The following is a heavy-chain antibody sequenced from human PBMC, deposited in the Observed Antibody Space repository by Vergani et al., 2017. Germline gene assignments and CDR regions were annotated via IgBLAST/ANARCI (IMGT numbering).Heavy chain of an antibody. J-gene: IGHJ6*02. Sequence: QVQLQESGPGLVKPSETLSLTCTVSGGSISSYYWSWIRQPPGKGLEWIGYIYYSGSTNYNPSLKSRVTISVDTSKNQFSLKLSSVTAADTAVYYCARXYSSSWYRRSDYYDGMDVWGQGTTVTVSS. CDR3: ARXYSSSWYRRSDYYDGMDV. CDR1: GGSISSYY. V-gene: IGHV4-59*01. CDR2: IYYSGST. D-gene: IGHD6-13*01.